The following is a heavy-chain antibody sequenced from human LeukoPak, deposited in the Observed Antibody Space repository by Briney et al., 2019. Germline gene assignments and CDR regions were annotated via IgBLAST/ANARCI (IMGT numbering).Heavy chain of an antibody. CDR3: ARAGWFGELYGPLDY. D-gene: IGHD3-10*01. CDR1: GGSFSDNY. J-gene: IGHJ4*02. CDR2: INHSGST. V-gene: IGHV4-34*01. Sequence: PSETLSLTCAVYGGSFSDNYWSWIRLSPGKGLEWIGEINHSGSTNYNPSLKSRVTISVDTSKSQFSLKLTSVNAADTAVYYCARAGWFGELYGPLDYWGRGTLVTVSS.